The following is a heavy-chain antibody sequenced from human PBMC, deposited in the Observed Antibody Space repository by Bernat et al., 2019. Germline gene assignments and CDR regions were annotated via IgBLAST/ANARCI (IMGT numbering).Heavy chain of an antibody. J-gene: IGHJ4*02. CDR2: ISYDGSNK. CDR1: GFTFSSYG. V-gene: IGHV3-30*18. Sequence: QVQLVESGGGVVQPGRSLRLSCAASGFTFSSYGMHWVRQAPGKGLEWVAVISYDGSNKYYADSVKGRFTISRDNSKNTLYLQMNSLRAEDTAVYYCAKVRASVWGSYRYTSFDYWGQGTLVTLSS. CDR3: AKVRASVWGSYRYTSFDY. D-gene: IGHD3-16*02.